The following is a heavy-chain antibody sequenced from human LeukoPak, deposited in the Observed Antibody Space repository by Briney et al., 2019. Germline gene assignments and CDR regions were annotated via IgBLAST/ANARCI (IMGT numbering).Heavy chain of an antibody. CDR3: ARDGYSEGSGY. D-gene: IGHD6-13*01. CDR1: GFTFSNYW. Sequence: GGSLRLSCAASGFTFSNYWMSWVRQAPGKGLEWVANIKQDGSEKYYVDSVKGRFTISRDNAKNSLYLQMNSLRAEDTAVYYCARDGYSEGSGYWGQGTLVTVSS. J-gene: IGHJ4*02. V-gene: IGHV3-7*01. CDR2: IKQDGSEK.